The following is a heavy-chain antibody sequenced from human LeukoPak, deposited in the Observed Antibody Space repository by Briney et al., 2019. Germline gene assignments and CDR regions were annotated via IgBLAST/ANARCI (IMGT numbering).Heavy chain of an antibody. CDR2: IYYSGST. J-gene: IGHJ6*02. Sequence: SETLSLTCTVSGGSISSYYWSWIRQPPGKGLEWIGYIYYSGSTNYNPSLKSRVTISADTSKNQFSLKLSSVTAADTAVYYCARRFTMVRGIINYYGMDVWGQGTTVTVSS. CDR3: ARRFTMVRGIINYYGMDV. D-gene: IGHD3-10*01. CDR1: GGSISSYY. V-gene: IGHV4-59*08.